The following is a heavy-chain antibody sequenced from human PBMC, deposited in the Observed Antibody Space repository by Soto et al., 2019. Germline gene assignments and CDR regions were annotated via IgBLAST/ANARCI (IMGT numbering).Heavy chain of an antibody. D-gene: IGHD3-3*01. V-gene: IGHV4-4*02. CDR3: ARGSDFFCGYVDHHYQMYF. CDR1: SGSISSSNW. CDR2: IYHSGST. J-gene: IGHJ6*02. Sequence: PSETLSLTCAVSSGSISSSNWWSWVRQPPGKGLEWIGEIYHSGSTNYNPSLKSRVTISVDKSKNQFSLKLSSATAADTAVYYWARGSDFFCGYVDHHYQMYFWGQGSTDPGSS.